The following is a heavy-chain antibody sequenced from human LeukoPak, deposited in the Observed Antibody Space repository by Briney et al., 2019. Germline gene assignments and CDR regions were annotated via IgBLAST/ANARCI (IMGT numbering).Heavy chain of an antibody. CDR1: GGSISSGDYY. CDR2: IYYSGST. CDR3: AGLGYTDRYYYGMDV. V-gene: IGHV4-30-4*01. J-gene: IGHJ6*04. Sequence: SQTLSLTCTVSGGSISSGDYYWSWIRQPPGKGLEWIGYIYYSGSTYYNPSLKGRVTISVDTSKNQFSLKLSSVTAADTAVYYCAGLGYTDRYYYGMDVWGKGTTVTVSS. D-gene: IGHD2-15*01.